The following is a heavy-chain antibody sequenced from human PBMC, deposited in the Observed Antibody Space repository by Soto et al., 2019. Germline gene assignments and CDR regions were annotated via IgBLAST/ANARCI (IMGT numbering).Heavy chain of an antibody. Sequence: QLQLQESGSGLVKPSQTLSLTCAVSGGSISSGGSSWTWIRQPPGKGLEWIGYIYHSGSTYYNPSLQSRGTISVDRSKNQFSLKLTSVTAADTAVYYCARGAVVNFDPWGQGTLVTVSS. CDR2: IYHSGST. V-gene: IGHV4-30-2*01. D-gene: IGHD3-22*01. CDR3: ARGAVVNFDP. J-gene: IGHJ5*02. CDR1: GGSISSGGSS.